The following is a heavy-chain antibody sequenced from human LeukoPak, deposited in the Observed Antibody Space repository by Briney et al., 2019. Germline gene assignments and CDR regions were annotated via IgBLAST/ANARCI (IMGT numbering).Heavy chain of an antibody. CDR2: ISSNGGST. J-gene: IGHJ4*02. CDR1: GFTFSSHA. CDR3: VKDGRMATITYNDLFDY. Sequence: GGSLRISCSASGFTFSSHAMHWVRQAPGKGLEYVSAISSNGGSTYYADSVKGRFTISRDNSKNTLYLRMSSLRAEDTAVYYCVKDGRMATITYNDLFDYWGQGTLVTVSS. V-gene: IGHV3-64D*06. D-gene: IGHD5-24*01.